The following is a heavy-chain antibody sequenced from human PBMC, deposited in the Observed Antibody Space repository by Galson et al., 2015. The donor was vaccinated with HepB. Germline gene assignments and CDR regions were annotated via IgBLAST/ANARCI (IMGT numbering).Heavy chain of an antibody. CDR3: ARDRTDPLTNFYFDN. D-gene: IGHD4-11*01. CDR2: TYYRSKWYS. V-gene: IGHV6-1*01. J-gene: IGHJ4*02. Sequence: CAISGDSVSRNSAAWNWIRQSPSRGLEWLGRTYYRSKWYSDYAVPVQSRITINADTSKNQFSLHLKYVTPEDTAVYYCARDRTDPLTNFYFDNWGQGTLVTASS. CDR1: GDSVSRNSAA.